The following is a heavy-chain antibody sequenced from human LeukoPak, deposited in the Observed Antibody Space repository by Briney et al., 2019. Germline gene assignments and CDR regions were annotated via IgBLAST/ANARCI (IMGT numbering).Heavy chain of an antibody. Sequence: GGSLRLSCATSGFTFSSSWMSWVRQAPGKGLECVANIKEDGREKYYVDSVKGRFTISRDNAKNTLYLQMSGLRVEDTAVYHCASDSPYYGMDVWGQGTTVTVSS. V-gene: IGHV3-7*01. CDR1: GFTFSSSW. CDR2: IKEDGREK. J-gene: IGHJ6*02. CDR3: ASDSPYYGMDV.